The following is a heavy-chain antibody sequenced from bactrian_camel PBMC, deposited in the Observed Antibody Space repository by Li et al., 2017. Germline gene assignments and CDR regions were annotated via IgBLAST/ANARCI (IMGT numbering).Heavy chain of an antibody. CDR3: AARNAGCNWARAIGERHLGSAAEFGF. Sequence: HVQLVESGGALVQAGGSLRLSCTVSGSSYCRYDMSWFRQAPGKSREAVAQIDADGSKLVGDSVKGRFTISKDNAKNTMYLQLSSLHPDDTAIYYCAARNAGCNWARAIGERHLGSAAEFGFWGQGTQVTVS. J-gene: IGHJ6*01. CDR2: IDADGSK. D-gene: IGHD1*01. CDR1: GSSYCRYD. V-gene: IGHV3S14*01.